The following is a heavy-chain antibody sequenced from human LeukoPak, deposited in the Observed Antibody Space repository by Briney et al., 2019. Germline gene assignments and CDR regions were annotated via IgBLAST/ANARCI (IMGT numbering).Heavy chain of an antibody. CDR1: GFSFSSYV. V-gene: IGHV3-23*01. CDR3: AKDRSDMVDNFLYGMDV. CDR2: ISGSGGST. J-gene: IGHJ6*02. Sequence: GGSLRLSCAASGFSFSSYVMNWVRQAPVKGLEWVSAISGSGGSTYYADSVKGRFTISRDNSKNMLYLQMNSLRAEDRAVYYCAKDRSDMVDNFLYGMDVWGQGTTVTVSS. D-gene: IGHD2-15*01.